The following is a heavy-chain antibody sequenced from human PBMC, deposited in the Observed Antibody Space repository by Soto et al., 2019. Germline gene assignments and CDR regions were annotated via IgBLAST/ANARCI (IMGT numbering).Heavy chain of an antibody. Sequence: QLQLQESGPGLVKPSETLSLTCTVSGGSISSNNYYWGWIRQPPGKGLEWIGSIYYSGTTYYSPSIKSRVTMSVDTSKNQVSLNLSSVTAADTAVYYCARRDYPTFDYWGQGTLVTVSS. CDR1: GGSISSNNYY. J-gene: IGHJ4*02. D-gene: IGHD4-17*01. CDR2: IYYSGTT. CDR3: ARRDYPTFDY. V-gene: IGHV4-39*01.